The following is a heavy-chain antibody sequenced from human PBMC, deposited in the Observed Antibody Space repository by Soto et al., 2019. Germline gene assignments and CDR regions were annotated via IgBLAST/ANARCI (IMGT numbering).Heavy chain of an antibody. CDR3: ARGRYCLPGRCFPNWFVF. Sequence: PSETLSLTCSVSGDSISTVDYFWAWIRQPPGQALEYIGYIYKSATTYYNPSFESRVAISLDTSKSQFSLNVTSVTAADTAVYFCARGRYCLPGRCFPNWFVFGGQEPLVTVSS. J-gene: IGHJ4*02. CDR2: IYKSATT. D-gene: IGHD2-15*01. CDR1: GDSISTVDYF. V-gene: IGHV4-30-4*01.